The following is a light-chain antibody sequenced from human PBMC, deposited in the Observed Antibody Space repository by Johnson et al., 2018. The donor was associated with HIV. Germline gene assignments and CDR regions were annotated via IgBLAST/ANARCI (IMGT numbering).Light chain of an antibody. J-gene: IGLJ1*01. CDR1: SSNIGAGYD. Sequence: QPVLTQPPSVSGAPGQRVTISCTGSSSNIGAGYDVHWYQQFPGPAPRLLIYDNNNRPSGIPDRFSGSKSGTSATLVITGLQTGDEADYYCGTWDSSLSAEVFGTGTKVTVL. CDR2: DNN. CDR3: GTWDSSLSAEV. V-gene: IGLV1-51*01.